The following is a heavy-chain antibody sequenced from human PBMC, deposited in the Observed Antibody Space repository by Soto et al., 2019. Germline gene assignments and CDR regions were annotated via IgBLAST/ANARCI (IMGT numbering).Heavy chain of an antibody. CDR1: GFTFSNYA. D-gene: IGHD2-2*01. CDR3: AKDGYCTATSCFAGGEFDY. V-gene: IGHV3-23*01. Sequence: VQLSESGGGLVQPGGSLRLSCAASGFTFSNYAMSWVRQAPGKGLEWISAISGSGDYTYYEDSVKGRFTVSRDNSKSTLYLQMNNLRAEASATYYCAKDGYCTATSCFAGGEFDYWGQGPQATVSS. J-gene: IGHJ4*02. CDR2: ISGSGDYT.